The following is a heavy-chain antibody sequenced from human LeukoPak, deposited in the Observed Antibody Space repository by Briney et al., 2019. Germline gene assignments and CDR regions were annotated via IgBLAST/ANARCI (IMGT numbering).Heavy chain of an antibody. CDR3: ARLRKVGAADAFDI. Sequence: ASVKVSCKASGYAFSGYYIHWVRQAPGQGPEWMGWTSPNNGGTNYAQKFQGRVTMTRDTSISTAYMELSRLRSDDTAVYYCARLRKVGAADAFDIWGQGTMVTVSS. J-gene: IGHJ3*02. V-gene: IGHV1-2*02. CDR1: GYAFSGYY. CDR2: TSPNNGGT. D-gene: IGHD1-26*01.